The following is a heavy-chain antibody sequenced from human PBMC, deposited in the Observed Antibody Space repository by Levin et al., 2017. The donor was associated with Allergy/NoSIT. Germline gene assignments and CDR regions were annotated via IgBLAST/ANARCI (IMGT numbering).Heavy chain of an antibody. J-gene: IGHJ4*02. V-gene: IGHV3-9*01. CDR3: AKDISPRGDGYNYADY. CDR1: GFTFDDYA. D-gene: IGHD5-24*01. CDR2: ISWNSGSI. Sequence: GGSLRLSCAASGFTFDDYAMHWVRQAPGKGLEWVSGISWNSGSIGYADSVKGRFTISRDNAKNSLYLQMNSLRAEDTALYYCAKDISPRGDGYNYADYWGQGTLVTVSS.